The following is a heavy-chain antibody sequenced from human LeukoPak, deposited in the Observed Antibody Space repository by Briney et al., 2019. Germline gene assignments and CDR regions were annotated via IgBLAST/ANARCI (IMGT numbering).Heavy chain of an antibody. CDR2: ISGSGGST. V-gene: IGHV3-23*01. CDR3: AKAGSPVRLLWFGEFLYYFDY. Sequence: GGSLRLSCAASGFTFSSYAMSWVRQAPGKGLEWVSAISGSGGSTYYADSVKGRSTISRDNSKNTLYLQMNSLRAEDTAVYYCAKAGSPVRLLWFGEFLYYFDYWGQGTLVTVSS. CDR1: GFTFSSYA. D-gene: IGHD3-10*01. J-gene: IGHJ4*02.